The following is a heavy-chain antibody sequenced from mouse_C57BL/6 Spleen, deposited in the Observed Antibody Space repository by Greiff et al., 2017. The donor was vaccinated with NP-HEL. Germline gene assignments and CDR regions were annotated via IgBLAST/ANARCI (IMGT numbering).Heavy chain of an antibody. CDR3: ARSIYDGYSYYFDY. CDR2: IYPGDGDT. V-gene: IGHV1-82*01. J-gene: IGHJ2*01. D-gene: IGHD2-3*01. Sequence: VKLVESGPELVKPGASVKISCKASGYAFSSSWMNWVKQRPGKGLEWIGRIYPGDGDTNYNGKFKGKATLTADKSSSTAYMQLSSLTSEDSAVYFCARSIYDGYSYYFDYWGQGTTLTVSS. CDR1: GYAFSSSW.